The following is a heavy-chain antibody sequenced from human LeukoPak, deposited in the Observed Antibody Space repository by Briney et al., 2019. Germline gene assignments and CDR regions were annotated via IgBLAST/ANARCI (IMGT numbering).Heavy chain of an antibody. CDR3: ARGIGYSSSWYNPLDI. Sequence: SETLSLTCAVYGGSFSGYYWSWIRQPPGKGLEWIGEMNHSGSTNYNPSLKSRVTISVATSKNQLSLKLSSVTAADTAVYYCARGIGYSSSWYNPLDIWGQGTMVTVSS. J-gene: IGHJ3*02. V-gene: IGHV4-34*01. CDR2: MNHSGST. CDR1: GGSFSGYY. D-gene: IGHD6-13*01.